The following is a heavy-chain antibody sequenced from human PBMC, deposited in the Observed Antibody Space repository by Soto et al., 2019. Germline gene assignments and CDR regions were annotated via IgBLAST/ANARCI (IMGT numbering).Heavy chain of an antibody. Sequence: SETLSLTCTVSGGSISSSSYYWGWIRQPPGKGLEWIGRIYYSGSTYYNPSLKSRVTISVDTSKNQFSLKLSSVTAADTAVYYCARRSSVDLDYWGQGTLVTVSS. CDR3: ARRSSVDLDY. J-gene: IGHJ4*02. CDR1: GGSISSSSYY. D-gene: IGHD6-19*01. CDR2: IYYSGST. V-gene: IGHV4-39*01.